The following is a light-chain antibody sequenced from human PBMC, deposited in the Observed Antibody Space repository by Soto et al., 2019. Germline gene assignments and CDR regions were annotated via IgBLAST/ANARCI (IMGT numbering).Light chain of an antibody. CDR2: DTS. CDR1: QSVTSN. J-gene: IGKJ4*01. CDR3: QQYNHWPLT. Sequence: EIVLTQSPGTLSSSPGERATLSCRASQSVTSNYLAWYQQKPGQAPRLLIYDTSTRATGIPARFSGSGSGTEFTLTISSLQSEDFAVYYCQQYNHWPLTFGGGTKVDIK. V-gene: IGKV3-15*01.